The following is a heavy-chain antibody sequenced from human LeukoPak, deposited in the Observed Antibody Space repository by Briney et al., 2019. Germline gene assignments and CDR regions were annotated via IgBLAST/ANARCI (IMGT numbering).Heavy chain of an antibody. J-gene: IGHJ4*02. V-gene: IGHV4-59*01. CDR3: VRSYYTDYYLDY. CDR1: GGSISTYY. CDR2: IYYSGST. D-gene: IGHD3-22*01. Sequence: SETLSLTCTVSGGSISTYYWNWIRQSPGKGLEWIGQIYYSGSTSYNPSLKGRVSISVDTSNNHFSLWLGSVTAADTAIYYCVRSYYTDYYLDYWGQGILVTVSS.